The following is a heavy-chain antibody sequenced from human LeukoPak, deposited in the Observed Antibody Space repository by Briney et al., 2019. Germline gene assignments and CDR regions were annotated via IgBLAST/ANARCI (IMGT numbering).Heavy chain of an antibody. D-gene: IGHD4-17*01. Sequence: GGSLRLSCAASGFTFDDYGMSWVRQALGKGLEWVSGINWNGGSTGYADSVKGRFTISRDNAKNSLDLQMNSLRAEDTAVYYCATHHDDYLLFDIWGQGTLVTVSS. J-gene: IGHJ4*02. CDR2: INWNGGST. V-gene: IGHV3-20*04. CDR1: GFTFDDYG. CDR3: ATHHDDYLLFDI.